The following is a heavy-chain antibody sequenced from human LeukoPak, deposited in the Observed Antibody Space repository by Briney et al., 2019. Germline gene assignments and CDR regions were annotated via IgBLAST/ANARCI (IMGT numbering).Heavy chain of an antibody. CDR1: GFNFGNFG. CDR3: ARDPFQYSSGWYYFDY. Sequence: GRSLRLSCKASGFNFGNFGMHWVRQAPGKGLEWVATISSDESNKYYGESVKGRFTTSRDNSKNTLYLQMTSLRPQDTAVYYCARDPFQYSSGWYYFDYWGQGTLVTVSP. D-gene: IGHD6-19*01. V-gene: IGHV3-30*03. CDR2: ISSDESNK. J-gene: IGHJ4*02.